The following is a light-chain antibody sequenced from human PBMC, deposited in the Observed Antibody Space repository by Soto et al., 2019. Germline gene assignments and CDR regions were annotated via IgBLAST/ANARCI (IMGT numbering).Light chain of an antibody. J-gene: IGLJ2*01. V-gene: IGLV1-44*01. Sequence: QSVLTQPPSASGTPGQRVTISCSGGSSNIGSNTVNWYQHLPGTAPKLLIYSNNQRPSGVPARFSGSMSGTSASLAISGLQSEDEADYYCAAWDDSLNGPVFGGGTKVTVL. CDR1: SSNIGSNT. CDR2: SNN. CDR3: AAWDDSLNGPV.